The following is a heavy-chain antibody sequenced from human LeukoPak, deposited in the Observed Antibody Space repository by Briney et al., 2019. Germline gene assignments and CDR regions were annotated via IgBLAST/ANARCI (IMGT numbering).Heavy chain of an antibody. V-gene: IGHV3-74*01. Sequence: PGGSLRLSCEASGFAFSEYWMHWIRQVPGKGPVGVSGINSIETTIIYADSVKGRFTISRDNIKNTLYLQMTRLRVEDTAIYYCARADFADYHFDYWGRGALVTVSS. CDR1: GFAFSEYW. CDR2: INSIETTI. D-gene: IGHD4-17*01. J-gene: IGHJ4*02. CDR3: ARADFADYHFDY.